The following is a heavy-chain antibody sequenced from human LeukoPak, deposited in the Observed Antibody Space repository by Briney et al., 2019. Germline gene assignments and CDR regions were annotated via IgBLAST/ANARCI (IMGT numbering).Heavy chain of an antibody. V-gene: IGHV3-23*01. CDR3: AKGDDFWSGYEYYYYMDV. CDR2: IRGSGGST. D-gene: IGHD3-3*01. J-gene: IGHJ6*03. Sequence: PGGSLRLSCAASGFTFNSYAMSWVRQAPGKGLEWVSTIRGSGGSTYYADSVKGRFTISRDNSKNTLYLQMNSLRAEDTAVYYCAKGDDFWSGYEYYYYMDVWGKGTTVTVSS. CDR1: GFTFNSYA.